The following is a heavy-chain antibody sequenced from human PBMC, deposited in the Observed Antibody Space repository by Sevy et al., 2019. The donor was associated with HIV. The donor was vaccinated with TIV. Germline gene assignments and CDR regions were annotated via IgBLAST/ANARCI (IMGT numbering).Heavy chain of an antibody. Sequence: GGSLRLSCAASGFTFSSYAMSWVRQAPGKGLEWVSAISGSGGNTYYADSVKGRFTISRDNSKNTLYLQMNSLRAEDTAVYYCAKFSASSWYYFDYWGQGTLVTVSS. CDR2: ISGSGGNT. CDR1: GFTFSSYA. J-gene: IGHJ4*02. V-gene: IGHV3-23*01. D-gene: IGHD6-13*01. CDR3: AKFSASSWYYFDY.